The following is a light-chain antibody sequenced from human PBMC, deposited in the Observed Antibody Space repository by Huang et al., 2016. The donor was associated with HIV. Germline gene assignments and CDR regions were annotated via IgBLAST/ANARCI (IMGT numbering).Light chain of an antibody. V-gene: IGKV1-33*01. CDR3: QQYESLPLT. J-gene: IGKJ3*01. CDR1: QDISNY. CDR2: GAT. Sequence: DIHMTQSPSSLSASVGDRVTITCRASQDISNYLNWYQQKPGRAPKLLISGATNLETGVPTRFNGRGAGTDFSFTISSLQPEDIGTYYCQQYESLPLTFGPGTKVEIK.